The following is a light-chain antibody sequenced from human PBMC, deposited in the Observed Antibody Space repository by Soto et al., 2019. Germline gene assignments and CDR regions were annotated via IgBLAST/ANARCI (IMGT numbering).Light chain of an antibody. V-gene: IGKV3-20*01. CDR3: QQYGSAPIT. CDR1: QSVSSSF. Sequence: EIVLTQSPGTLSLSPGERATLSCRASQSVSSSFLAWYQQKPGQAPRLLIYGASSRATGIPDRFSGSGSETDVTLTISRLEPEDVAVYYCQQYGSAPITFGGGTKVEIK. J-gene: IGKJ4*01. CDR2: GAS.